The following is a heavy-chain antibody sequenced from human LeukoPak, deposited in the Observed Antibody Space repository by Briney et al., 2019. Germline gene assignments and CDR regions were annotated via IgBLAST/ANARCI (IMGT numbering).Heavy chain of an antibody. CDR1: GGSISSYY. V-gene: IGHV4-4*09. D-gene: IGHD6-6*01. CDR3: ARSIAARPGNWFDP. CDR2: IYTSGST. J-gene: IGHJ5*02. Sequence: PSETLSLTCTVSGGSISSYYWSWIRQPPGKGLEWIGYIYTSGSTNYSPSLKSRVTISVDTSKNQFSLKLSSVTAADTAVYYCARSIAARPGNWFDPWGQGTLVTVSS.